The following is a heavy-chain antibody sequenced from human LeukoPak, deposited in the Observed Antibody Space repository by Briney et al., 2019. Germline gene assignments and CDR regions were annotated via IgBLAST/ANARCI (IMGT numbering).Heavy chain of an antibody. V-gene: IGHV3-48*01. D-gene: IGHD3-10*01. Sequence: GGSLRLSCAASGFTFSSYGMTWVRQAPGKGLEWVSYISSSSSTIYYADSVKGRFTISRDNAKNSLYLQLNSLRAEDTAVYYCASTFGELTNGVDYWGQGTLVTVSS. J-gene: IGHJ4*02. CDR3: ASTFGELTNGVDY. CDR1: GFTFSSYG. CDR2: ISSSSSTI.